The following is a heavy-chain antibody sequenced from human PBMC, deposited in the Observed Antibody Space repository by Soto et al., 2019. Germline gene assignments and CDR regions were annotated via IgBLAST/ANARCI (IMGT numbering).Heavy chain of an antibody. J-gene: IGHJ4*02. V-gene: IGHV3-23*01. CDR3: AKPERLLVQH. CDR2: ISGRGGCT. Sequence: GGSLRLSCAASGFTFSSYAMSWVRQAPGKGLEWVSAISGRGGCTYYADSVKGRFPISRDNSKSTLYLQMNSLRAEDTAVYDCAKPERLLVQHWGQGTRVTVSS. D-gene: IGHD6-13*01. CDR1: GFTFSSYA.